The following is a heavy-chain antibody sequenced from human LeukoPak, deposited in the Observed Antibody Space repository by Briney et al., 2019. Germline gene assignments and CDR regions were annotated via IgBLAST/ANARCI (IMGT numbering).Heavy chain of an antibody. CDR3: AKGGGFSSSWLANWFDP. V-gene: IGHV3-23*01. CDR2: ISGSGGST. CDR1: GFSFDSYA. J-gene: IGHJ5*02. D-gene: IGHD6-6*01. Sequence: GGSLRLSCAASGFSFDSYAMSWVRQAPGKGLDWVSGISGSGGSTNHADSVKGRFTISRDNSKNTLYLQMNSLRAEDTALYYCAKGGGFSSSWLANWFDPWGQGTLVTVSS.